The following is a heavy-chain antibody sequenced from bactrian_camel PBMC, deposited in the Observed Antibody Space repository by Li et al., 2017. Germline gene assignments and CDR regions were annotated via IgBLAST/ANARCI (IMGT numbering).Heavy chain of an antibody. V-gene: IGHV3S53*01. CDR3: AADVGSTSGNCQPNY. CDR1: GNTYSLNC. Sequence: HVQLVESGGGSVQPGGSLRLSCAASGNTYSLNCLGWFRQAPGMEREQVAIFIYTFGRTTRYADSVKGRFTISQDDAKNTVYLQMNNLKPEDTAMYYCAADVGSTSGNCQPNYWGQGTQVTVSS. J-gene: IGHJ4*01. D-gene: IGHD6*01. CDR2: IYTFGRTT.